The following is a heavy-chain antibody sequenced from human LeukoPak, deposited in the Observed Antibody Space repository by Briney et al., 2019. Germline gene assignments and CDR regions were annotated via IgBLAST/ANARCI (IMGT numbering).Heavy chain of an antibody. Sequence: SETLSLTCTVSGGSISSSSYYWGWIRQPPGKGLEWIGSIYYSGSTYYNPSLKSRVTISVDTSKNQFSLKLSSVTAADTAVYYCARDGDIVAPWWGQGTLVTVSS. V-gene: IGHV4-39*07. J-gene: IGHJ4*02. CDR3: ARDGDIVAPW. CDR2: IYYSGST. CDR1: GGSISSSSYY. D-gene: IGHD5-12*01.